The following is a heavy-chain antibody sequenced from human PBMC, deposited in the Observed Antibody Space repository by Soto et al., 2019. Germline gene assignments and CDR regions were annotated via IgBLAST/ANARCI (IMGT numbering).Heavy chain of an antibody. D-gene: IGHD6-19*01. CDR3: ASSQLLERREDYYGMDV. CDR2: IIPIFGTA. V-gene: IGHV1-69*13. CDR1: GGTFSSYA. Sequence: ASVKVSCKASGGTFSSYAISWVRQAPGQGLEWMGGIIPIFGTANYAQKFQGRVTITADESTSTAYMELSSLRSEDTAVYYCASSQLLERREDYYGMDVWGQGTTVTVSS. J-gene: IGHJ6*02.